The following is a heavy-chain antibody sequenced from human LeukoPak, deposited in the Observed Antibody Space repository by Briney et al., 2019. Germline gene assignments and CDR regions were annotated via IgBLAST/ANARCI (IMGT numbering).Heavy chain of an antibody. V-gene: IGHV3-15*01. J-gene: IGHJ5*02. D-gene: IGHD6-13*01. Sequence: GGALRLSSAHSGFTFSKAWMSSVRQTPRTGEECVSRFKSKADGGTTDYAAPVKGRFTISRDDSKNTLYLQMNSLKTEDTAVYYCTTALCRGSSSCQYPNHWGQGTLVTVSS. CDR2: FKSKADGGTT. CDR1: GFTFSKAW. CDR3: TTALCRGSSSCQYPNH.